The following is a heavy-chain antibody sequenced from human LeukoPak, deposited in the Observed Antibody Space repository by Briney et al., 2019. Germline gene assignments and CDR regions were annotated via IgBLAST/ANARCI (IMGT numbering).Heavy chain of an antibody. J-gene: IGHJ4*02. Sequence: SETLSLTCTVSGGSISSGGYYWSWIRQHPGTGLEWIGYIYYSGSTYYNPSLKSRVTISVDTSKNQFSLKLSSVTAADTAVYYCARDRAYLGGNVFDYWGQGTLVTVSS. V-gene: IGHV4-31*03. D-gene: IGHD4-23*01. CDR3: ARDRAYLGGNVFDY. CDR1: GGSISSGGYY. CDR2: IYYSGST.